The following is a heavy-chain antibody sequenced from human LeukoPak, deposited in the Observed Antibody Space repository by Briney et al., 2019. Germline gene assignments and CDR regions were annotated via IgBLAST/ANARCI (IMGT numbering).Heavy chain of an antibody. J-gene: IGHJ4*02. Sequence: GESLRLSCAASGLSISGHWMAWVRQAPGKGLEWVAGIKEDGREAQYVDSVKGRFTISRDNAENSLYLQMASLRAEDTAVYYCATWDSPKSLWFGELSLDYWGQGTLVTVSS. V-gene: IGHV3-7*03. D-gene: IGHD3-10*01. CDR3: ATWDSPKSLWFGELSLDY. CDR2: IKEDGREA. CDR1: GLSISGHW.